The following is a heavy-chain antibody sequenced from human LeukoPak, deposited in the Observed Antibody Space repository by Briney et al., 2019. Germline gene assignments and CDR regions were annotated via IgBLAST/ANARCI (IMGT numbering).Heavy chain of an antibody. CDR1: GYSISSGDY. Sequence: SETLSLTCAVSGYSISSGDYWGWIRQPPGKGLEWIGSIYHSGSTHYNPSLKSRVTISVDTSKNQFSLKLSSVTAADTAVYYCARNTTEVVTAKWFNPWGQGTLVTVSS. J-gene: IGHJ5*02. CDR3: ARNTTEVVTAKWFNP. V-gene: IGHV4-38-2*01. D-gene: IGHD2-21*02. CDR2: IYHSGST.